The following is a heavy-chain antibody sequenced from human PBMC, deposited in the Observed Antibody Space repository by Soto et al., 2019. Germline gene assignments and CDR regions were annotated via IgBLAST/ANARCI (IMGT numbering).Heavy chain of an antibody. V-gene: IGHV3-9*01. CDR3: ARGSWNDKYYFDY. D-gene: IGHD1-1*01. J-gene: IGHJ4*02. CDR1: GFTFDDYA. Sequence: EVQLVESEGGLVQPGRSLRLSCAASGFTFDDYAMHWVRQAPGKGLEWVSGISWNSGSIGYADSVKGRFTISRDNAKNSLYLQMNSLRAEDTALYYCARGSWNDKYYFDYWGQGTLVTVSS. CDR2: ISWNSGSI.